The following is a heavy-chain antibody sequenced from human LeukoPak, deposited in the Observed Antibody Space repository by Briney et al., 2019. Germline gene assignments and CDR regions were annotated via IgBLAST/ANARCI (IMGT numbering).Heavy chain of an antibody. D-gene: IGHD6-13*01. V-gene: IGHV3-53*01. Sequence: GGSLRLSCAASGFTVSSNYMSWVRQAPGKGLEWVSIIYSGGSTYYADSVKGRFTISRDNSKNTLYLRMSSLRAEDTAVYYCARDKVAAAGTALDYWGQGTLVTVSS. CDR3: ARDKVAAAGTALDY. J-gene: IGHJ4*02. CDR1: GFTVSSNY. CDR2: IYSGGST.